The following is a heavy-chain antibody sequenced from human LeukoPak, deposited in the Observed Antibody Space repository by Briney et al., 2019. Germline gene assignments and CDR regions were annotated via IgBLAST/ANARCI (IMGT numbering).Heavy chain of an antibody. Sequence: GGSLRLSCAASGFTFSSYGMHWVRQAPGKGLEWVAFIRYDGRIKYYADSVKGRFTISRDNSKNTLYLQMNSLRAEDTAVYYCARGAYYNILTGYRGEILGFDYWGQGTLVTVSS. CDR1: GFTFSSYG. V-gene: IGHV3-30*02. J-gene: IGHJ4*02. D-gene: IGHD3-9*01. CDR2: IRYDGRIK. CDR3: ARGAYYNILTGYRGEILGFDY.